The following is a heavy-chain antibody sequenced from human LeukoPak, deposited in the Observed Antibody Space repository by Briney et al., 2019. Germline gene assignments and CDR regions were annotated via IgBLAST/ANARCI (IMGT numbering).Heavy chain of an antibody. J-gene: IGHJ3*02. V-gene: IGHV3-30*02. CDR2: IRNDGNDK. Sequence: GGSLRLSCAASGFTFNKHGMHWVRQAPGKGLEWFSFIRNDGNDKYYADSVKGRFTISRDNSKNTLYLQMNSLRAEDTAVYYCARARSSYGYGDAFDIWGQGTMVTVSS. CDR1: GFTFNKHG. CDR3: ARARSSYGYGDAFDI. D-gene: IGHD5-18*01.